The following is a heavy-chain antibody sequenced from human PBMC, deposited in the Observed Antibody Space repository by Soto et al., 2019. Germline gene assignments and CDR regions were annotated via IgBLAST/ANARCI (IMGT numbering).Heavy chain of an antibody. V-gene: IGHV1-2*02. J-gene: IGHJ6*02. D-gene: IGHD1-26*01. CDR2: INPKTAAT. Sequence: QVQLVQSGAEVKKSGASVKVSCKASGYSVSDYFIQWVRQAPGQGLEWVAWINPKTAATNYAKKFQGRVSLTWDTSFSTAYMEVTRLRPDATAVYYCARIKWGLDYYNGMDVWGQGTTVSVSS. CDR1: GYSVSDYF. CDR3: ARIKWGLDYYNGMDV.